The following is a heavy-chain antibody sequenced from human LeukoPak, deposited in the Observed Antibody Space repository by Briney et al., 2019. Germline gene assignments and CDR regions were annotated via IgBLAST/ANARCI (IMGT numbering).Heavy chain of an antibody. J-gene: IGHJ4*02. CDR3: ARGDFWSGYYFDD. V-gene: IGHV4-61*02. CDR2: IYTSGST. Sequence: PSQTLSLNCTVSGGSISSGSYYWSWIRQPAGKGLEWIGRIYTSGSTNYNPSRKSRVTISVDTSKNQFSLKLSSVTAAHTAVYYCARGDFWSGYYFDDWGQETLVTVSS. CDR1: GGSISSGSYY. D-gene: IGHD3-3*01.